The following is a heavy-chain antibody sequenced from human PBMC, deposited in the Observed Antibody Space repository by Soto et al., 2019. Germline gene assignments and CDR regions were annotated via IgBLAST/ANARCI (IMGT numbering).Heavy chain of an antibody. CDR1: GFNFNTFA. CDR2: ISSSGGSR. J-gene: IGHJ5*02. Sequence: PGGSLRLSCAAAGFNFNTFAMSWIRQAPGKGLEWVSHISSSGGSRDYADSVRGRFFISRDNSKNVLFLQMNSLRVDDTATYYCAKDPSSPWTANWVDPWGKGTLVTVSS. CDR3: AKDPSSPWTANWVDP. V-gene: IGHV3-23*01. D-gene: IGHD1-1*01.